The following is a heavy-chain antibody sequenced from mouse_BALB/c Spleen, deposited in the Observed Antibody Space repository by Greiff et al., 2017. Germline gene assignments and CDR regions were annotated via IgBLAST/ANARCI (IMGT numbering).Heavy chain of an antibody. CDR1: GFTFSSFG. J-gene: IGHJ3*01. D-gene: IGHD3-1*01. CDR3: ARSGWDGFAD. Sequence: EVKLMESGGGLVQPGGSRKLSCAASGFTFSSFGMHWVRQAPEKGLEWVAYISSGSSTIYYADTVKGRFTISRDNPKNTLFLQMTSLRSEDTAMYYCARSGWDGFADWGQGTLVTGSA. V-gene: IGHV5-17*02. CDR2: ISSGSSTI.